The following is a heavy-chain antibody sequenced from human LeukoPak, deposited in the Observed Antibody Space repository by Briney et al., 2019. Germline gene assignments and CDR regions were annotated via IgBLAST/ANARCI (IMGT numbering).Heavy chain of an antibody. CDR2: IAPYNGNM. CDR1: GYRFPTYV. V-gene: IGHV1-18*01. CDR3: ARGGVGVNWFDP. D-gene: IGHD2-8*01. J-gene: IGHJ5*02. Sequence: ASVKVSCKTSGYRFPTYVITWVRQAPGQGLEWMGWIAPYNGNMNYAQKFQDRVTMTTDTSTSTAYMEVRSRRSDDTAVYYCARGGVGVNWFDPWGQGTLVTVSS.